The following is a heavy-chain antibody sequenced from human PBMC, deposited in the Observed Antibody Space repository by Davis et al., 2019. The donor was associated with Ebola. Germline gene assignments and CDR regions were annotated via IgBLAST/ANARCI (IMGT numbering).Heavy chain of an antibody. J-gene: IGHJ4*02. CDR2: IKQDGSEK. Sequence: GESLKISCAASGFTFSNYWMSWVRQAPGKGLEWVANIKQDGSEKYYVDSVKGRFTISRDNAKNSLYLQMNSLRAEDTAVYYCARGPTRYFDWLLTYWGQGTLVTVSS. V-gene: IGHV3-7*01. D-gene: IGHD3-9*01. CDR1: GFTFSNYW. CDR3: ARGPTRYFDWLLTY.